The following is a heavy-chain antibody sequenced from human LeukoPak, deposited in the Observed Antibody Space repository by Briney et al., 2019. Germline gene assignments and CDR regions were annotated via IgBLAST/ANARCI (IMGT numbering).Heavy chain of an antibody. CDR2: INPNSGGT. J-gene: IGHJ4*02. CDR1: GYTFTGYY. V-gene: IGHV1-2*02. Sequence: ASVKVSCKASGYTFTGYYMHWVRQAPGQGLEWMGWINPNSGGTSYALKFQGRVTMTRDTSISTAYMELSRLRSDDTAVYYCARDRYSGSYLFYDYWGQGTLVTVSS. D-gene: IGHD1-26*01. CDR3: ARDRYSGSYLFYDY.